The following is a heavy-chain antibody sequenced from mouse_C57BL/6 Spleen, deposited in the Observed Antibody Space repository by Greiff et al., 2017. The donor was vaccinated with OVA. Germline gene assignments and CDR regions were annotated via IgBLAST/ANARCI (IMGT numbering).Heavy chain of an antibody. D-gene: IGHD1-1*01. CDR1: GYTFTSYW. J-gene: IGHJ1*03. Sequence: QVQLQQPGAELVKPGASVKLSCKASGYTFTSYWMQWVKQRPGQGLEWIGEIDPSDSYTNYNQKFKGKATLTVDTSSSTAYMQLSSLTSEDSAVYYCARSGLYYGSSYVWYFDVWGTGTTVTVSS. CDR2: IDPSDSYT. V-gene: IGHV1-50*01. CDR3: ARSGLYYGSSYVWYFDV.